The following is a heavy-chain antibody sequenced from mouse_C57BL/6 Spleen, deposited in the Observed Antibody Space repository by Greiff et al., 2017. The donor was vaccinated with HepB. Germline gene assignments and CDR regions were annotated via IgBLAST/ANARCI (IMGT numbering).Heavy chain of an antibody. D-gene: IGHD2-3*01. CDR2: INPSTGGT. V-gene: IGHV1-42*01. CDR1: GYSFTGYY. Sequence: VQLQQSGPELVKPGASVKISCKASGYSFTGYYMNWVKQSPEKSLEWIGEINPSTGGTTYNQKFKAKATLTVDKSSSTAYMQRKSLTSEDSAVYYCARKYGYYSWFAYWGQGTLVTVSA. J-gene: IGHJ3*01. CDR3: ARKYGYYSWFAY.